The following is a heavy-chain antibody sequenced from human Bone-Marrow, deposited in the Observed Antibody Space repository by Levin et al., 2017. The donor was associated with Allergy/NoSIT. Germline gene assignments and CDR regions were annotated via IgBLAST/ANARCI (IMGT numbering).Heavy chain of an antibody. V-gene: IGHV1-69*02. CDR3: ARYYGDHWFAFDI. CDR1: GGTFRSYT. J-gene: IGHJ3*02. D-gene: IGHD4-17*01. CDR2: IILISGIA. Sequence: SVKVSCKASGGTFRSYTITWVRQAPGQGLEYMGRIILISGIADYAQKFQGRVTITADKRTNTAYMELSSLRSDDTAVYYCARYYGDHWFAFDIWGQGTMVTVSS.